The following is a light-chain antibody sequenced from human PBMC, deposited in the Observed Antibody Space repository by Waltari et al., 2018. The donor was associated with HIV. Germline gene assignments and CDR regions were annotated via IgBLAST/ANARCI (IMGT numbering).Light chain of an antibody. Sequence: SVLTQPPSVSGAPGQRVTISCTGSSSNIGAGHEVHWYQQLPGTGPKLLIYDINKRPSGVPDRFSGSKSGTSASLAITGLQAEDEADYYCQSYDSSLSGVLFGGGTKLTVL. V-gene: IGLV1-40*01. CDR2: DIN. J-gene: IGLJ2*01. CDR3: QSYDSSLSGVL. CDR1: SSNIGAGHE.